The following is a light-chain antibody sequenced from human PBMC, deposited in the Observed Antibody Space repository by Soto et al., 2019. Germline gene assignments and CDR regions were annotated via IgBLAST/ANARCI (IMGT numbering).Light chain of an antibody. V-gene: IGLV2-23*02. Sequence: SSLTQPSSVSRSPGQSITISCPGTSSDVGSYNLVSWYQQHPGKAPKLMIYEVSKRPSGVSNRFSGSKSGNTASLTISGLQAEDEADYYCCSYAGSSTFYVFGTGTKVTVL. J-gene: IGLJ1*01. CDR1: SSDVGSYNL. CDR2: EVS. CDR3: CSYAGSSTFYV.